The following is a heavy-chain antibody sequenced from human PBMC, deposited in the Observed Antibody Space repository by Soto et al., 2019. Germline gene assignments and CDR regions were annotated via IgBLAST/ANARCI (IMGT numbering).Heavy chain of an antibody. D-gene: IGHD6-19*01. CDR1: EFTFNSYA. CDR2: ISGSGGNP. J-gene: IGHJ4*02. V-gene: IGHV3-23*01. CDR3: AKIGSSSDWGSFDF. Sequence: EVQLLDTGGGLVQPGWSLRLSCAASEFTFNSYAMSWVRQAPGNQDPGKGLEWVSAISGSGGNPYYADSVKGRFNVSRDNAKNTLFLQVNNLRAEDTAVYYCAKIGSSSDWGSFDFWGQGRLVRVS.